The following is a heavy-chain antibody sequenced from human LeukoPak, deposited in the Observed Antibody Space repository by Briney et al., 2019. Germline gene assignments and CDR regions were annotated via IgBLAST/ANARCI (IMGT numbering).Heavy chain of an antibody. Sequence: PSETLSLTCTVSGGSISSGDYYWSWIRQPPGKGLEWIGYIYYSGSTYYNPSLKSRVTISVDTSKNQFSLKLSSVTAADTAVYYCARGAVGATRFYYYYGMDVWGQGTTVTVSS. J-gene: IGHJ6*02. V-gene: IGHV4-30-4*01. CDR1: GGSISSGDYY. D-gene: IGHD1-26*01. CDR3: ARGAVGATRFYYYYGMDV. CDR2: IYYSGST.